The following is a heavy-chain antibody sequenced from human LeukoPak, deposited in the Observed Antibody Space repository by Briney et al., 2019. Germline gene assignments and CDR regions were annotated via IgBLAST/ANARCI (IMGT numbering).Heavy chain of an antibody. Sequence: GGSLRLSCAASGFTFSSYAMSWVRQAPGKGLEWVSAISGTGGSTYYADSVKGRFTISRDNSKNTLHLQMNSLRAEDTAVYYCAKARGVQFDSYGNFDYSGQGTLVTVSS. CDR1: GFTFSSYA. CDR3: AKARGVQFDSYGNFDY. V-gene: IGHV3-23*01. D-gene: IGHD5-18*01. J-gene: IGHJ4*02. CDR2: ISGTGGST.